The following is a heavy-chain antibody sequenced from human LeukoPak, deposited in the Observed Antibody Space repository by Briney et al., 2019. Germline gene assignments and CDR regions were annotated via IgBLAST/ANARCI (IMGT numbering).Heavy chain of an antibody. CDR1: GFTFSSYS. CDR2: ISSSSSYI. J-gene: IGHJ4*02. Sequence: AGGSLRLSCAASGFTFSSYSMNWVRQAPGKGLEWVSSISSSSSYIYYADSVKGRFTISRDNAKNSLYLQMNSLRAEDTAVYYCARDLVQYHFDYWGQGTLVTVSS. CDR3: ARDLVQYHFDY. D-gene: IGHD2-2*01. V-gene: IGHV3-21*01.